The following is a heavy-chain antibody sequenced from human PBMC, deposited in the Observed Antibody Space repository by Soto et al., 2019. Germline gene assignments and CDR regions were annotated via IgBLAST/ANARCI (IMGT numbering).Heavy chain of an antibody. CDR1: GFTVSSNY. D-gene: IGHD4-17*01. CDR3: ETWHLREHAYDI. CDR2: IYSGGST. Sequence: PGGSLRLSCAASGFTVSSNYMSWVRQAPGKGLEWVSVIYSGGSTYYADSVKGRFTISRDNSKNTLYLQMNSLRAEDTAVYYCETWHLREHAYDIWGQGTAVTVSS. J-gene: IGHJ3*02. V-gene: IGHV3-53*01.